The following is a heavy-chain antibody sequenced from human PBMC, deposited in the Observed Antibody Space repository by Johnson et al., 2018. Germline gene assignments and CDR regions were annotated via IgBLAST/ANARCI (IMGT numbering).Heavy chain of an antibody. CDR1: GYSFTSYW. CDR3: ARDDPMELLGARDAFDI. J-gene: IGHJ3*02. V-gene: IGHV5-51*03. D-gene: IGHD3-10*01. Sequence: VQLVESGAEVKKPGESXKISCKASGYSFTSYWIGWVRQMPGKGLEWMGIIYPGDSDTRYSPSFQGQVTISADKSITTAYLQWRSLKASDTAMYYCARDDPMELLGARDAFDIWGQGTMVTVSS. CDR2: IYPGDSDT.